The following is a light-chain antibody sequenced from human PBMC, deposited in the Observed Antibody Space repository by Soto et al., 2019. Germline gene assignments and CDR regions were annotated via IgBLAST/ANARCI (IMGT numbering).Light chain of an antibody. CDR3: CSYAGTLV. Sequence: QSALTQPASVSGSPGQSITISCTGTSSDVGSYNLVSWYQQHPGKAPKLMIYEVSKRPSGVSNRFSGSKSGNTASLTISGLQAEDEADYYCCSYAGTLVFGGRTKVTVL. CDR2: EVS. V-gene: IGLV2-23*02. J-gene: IGLJ2*01. CDR1: SSDVGSYNL.